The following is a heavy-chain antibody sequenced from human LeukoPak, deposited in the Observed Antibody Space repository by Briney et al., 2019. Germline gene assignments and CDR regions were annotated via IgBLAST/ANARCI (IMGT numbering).Heavy chain of an antibody. Sequence: SETLSLTCAVYGGSFSGYYWGWIRQPPGKGLEWIGEINHSGSTNHNPSLKSRVTISVDTSNNQFSLRLSSVTAADTAVYYCARLNHYSDSSGYLNWFDPWGQGTLVTVSS. D-gene: IGHD3-22*01. J-gene: IGHJ5*02. V-gene: IGHV4-34*01. CDR1: GGSFSGYY. CDR3: ARLNHYSDSSGYLNWFDP. CDR2: INHSGST.